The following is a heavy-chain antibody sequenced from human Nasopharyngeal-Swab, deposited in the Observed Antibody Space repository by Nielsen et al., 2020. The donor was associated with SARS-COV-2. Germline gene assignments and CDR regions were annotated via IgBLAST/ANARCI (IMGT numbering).Heavy chain of an antibody. CDR3: ARHLASLDYYGSGSLYYFDN. Sequence: SETLSLTCVVSGDSISSSRRLWGWIRQSPGKGLEWMGSIYYSGRTYNSPSLKSRVTISVDLSKNQFSLRLSSVTAADTAVYYCARHLASLDYYGSGSLYYFDNWGQGTLVTVSS. D-gene: IGHD3-10*01. CDR2: IYYSGRT. J-gene: IGHJ4*02. V-gene: IGHV4-39*01. CDR1: GDSISSSRRL.